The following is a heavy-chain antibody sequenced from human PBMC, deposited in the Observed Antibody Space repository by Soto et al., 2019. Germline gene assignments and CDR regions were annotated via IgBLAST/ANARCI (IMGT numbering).Heavy chain of an antibody. D-gene: IGHD6-13*01. CDR1: GFTFSHYA. Sequence: EVQLLESGGGLVQPGGSLRLSCAASGFTFSHYAMSWVRQAPGKGLEWVSAISGIDDSTHYADSVKGRFTISRDNSKNTLYLQMNSLRAEDTAVYYCAKDMRYSSSWYYFDYWGQGTLVTVSS. V-gene: IGHV3-23*01. J-gene: IGHJ4*02. CDR2: ISGIDDST. CDR3: AKDMRYSSSWYYFDY.